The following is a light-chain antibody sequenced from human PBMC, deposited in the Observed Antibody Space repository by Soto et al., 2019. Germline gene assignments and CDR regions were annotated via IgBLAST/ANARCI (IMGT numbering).Light chain of an antibody. CDR2: DVS. CDR3: SSFTSSFTYV. V-gene: IGLV2-14*03. CDR1: SSDIGGYDY. J-gene: IGLJ1*01. Sequence: QSVLTQPASVSGSPGQSITISCAGTSSDIGGYDYVSWYQQHPGKAPKLIIFDVSNRPSGVSNRFSGSKSGNTASLTISGLRAGDEAEYYCSSFTSSFTYVFGSGTQVTVL.